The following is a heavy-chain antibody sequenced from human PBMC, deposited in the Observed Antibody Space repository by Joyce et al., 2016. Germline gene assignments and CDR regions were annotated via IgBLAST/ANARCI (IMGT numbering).Heavy chain of an antibody. D-gene: IGHD1-14*01. CDR1: GGTFFSYS. CDR2: IIPTLGTI. V-gene: IGHV1-69*08. CDR3: AGGTGGAFDI. Sequence: QVQLVQSGAEVKKPGYSVRVSCKASGGTFFSYSITWVRQAPAQGLEWMGKIIPTLGTINYAQKVQGRVTFTADKSTSTAYMEIHSLTTEDTAVYYCAGGTGGAFDIWGQGTKVIVSS. J-gene: IGHJ3*02.